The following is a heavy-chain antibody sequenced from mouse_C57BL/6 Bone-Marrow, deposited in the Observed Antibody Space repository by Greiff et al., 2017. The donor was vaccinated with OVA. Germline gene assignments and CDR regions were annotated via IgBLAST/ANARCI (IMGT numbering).Heavy chain of an antibody. CDR2: IDPETGGP. J-gene: IGHJ2*01. V-gene: IGHV1-15*01. CDR1: GYTFTDYE. CDR3: TIGYYWVFDY. Sequence: QVQLQQSGAELVRPGASVTLSCKASGYTFTDYEMHWVKQTPVHGLEWIGAIDPETGGPAYNQRFKGKAILTADKASSTAYMELRSLTSEDSAVYYCTIGYYWVFDYWGQGTTLTVSS. D-gene: IGHD1-1*01.